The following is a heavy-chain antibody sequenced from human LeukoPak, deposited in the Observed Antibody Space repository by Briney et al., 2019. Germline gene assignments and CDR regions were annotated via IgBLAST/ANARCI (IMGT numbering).Heavy chain of an antibody. CDR2: IYTSGST. CDR3: ARDDLGSY. Sequence: PSETLSLTCTVSGGSISSGSYYWSWIRQPAGKGLEWIGRIYTSGSTNYNPSLKSRVTISVDTSKNQFSLKLSSVTAADTAVYYCARDDLGSYWGQGILVTVSS. CDR1: GGSISSGSYY. J-gene: IGHJ4*02. D-gene: IGHD3-10*01. V-gene: IGHV4-61*02.